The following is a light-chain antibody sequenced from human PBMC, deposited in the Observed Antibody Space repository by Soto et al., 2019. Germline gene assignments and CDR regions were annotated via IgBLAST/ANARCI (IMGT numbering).Light chain of an antibody. CDR3: QQYDSYSWT. CDR1: QSISAF. CDR2: DAS. J-gene: IGKJ1*01. V-gene: IGKV1-5*01. Sequence: DIQLTQSPSTLFASSGDTVTITCRASQSISAFLAWYQQKPGKAPKLLIFDASSLKSGVPSRFSGSGSGTEFTLTISSLQPDDFATYSCQQYDSYSWTFGQGTKVDIK.